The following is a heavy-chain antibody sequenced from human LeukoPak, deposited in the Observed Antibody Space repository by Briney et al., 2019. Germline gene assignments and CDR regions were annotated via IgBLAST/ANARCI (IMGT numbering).Heavy chain of an antibody. CDR2: IRYDGTNK. CDR3: AKRGILG. CDR1: GFTFSSYG. Sequence: GGSLRLSCGVSGFTFSSYGMHWVRQAPGKGLEWVACIRYDGTNKYYADSVKGRFTISRDNSKKTLYLQMNSLRAEDTAVYYCAKRGILGWGQGTLVTVSS. V-gene: IGHV3-30*02. J-gene: IGHJ4*02. D-gene: IGHD2-21*01.